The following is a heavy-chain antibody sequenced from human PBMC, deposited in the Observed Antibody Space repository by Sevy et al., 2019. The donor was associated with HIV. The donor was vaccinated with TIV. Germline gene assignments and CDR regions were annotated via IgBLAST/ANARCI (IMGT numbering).Heavy chain of an antibody. J-gene: IGHJ4*02. CDR1: GASVSSGSFF. Sequence: SETLSLTCSVSGASVSSGSFFWTWIRQAPGKGLEWIGYIYYSGSTNYNPSLKGRVTFSVDTSKNQFSLKLRSVTAADTAVYYCARDQAESSSTGGLDSWGPGALVTVSS. CDR2: IYYSGST. D-gene: IGHD6-6*01. V-gene: IGHV4-61*01. CDR3: ARDQAESSSTGGLDS.